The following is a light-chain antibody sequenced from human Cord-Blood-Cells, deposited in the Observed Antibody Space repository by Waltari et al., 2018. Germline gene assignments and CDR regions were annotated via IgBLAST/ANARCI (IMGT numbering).Light chain of an antibody. CDR3: QQSYSTPFT. V-gene: IGKV1-39*01. Sequence: DIQMTQSPSSLSASVGDRVTITCRASQSISSYFNWYQQKPGKVPTLLIYAASSLQSGVPSRFSGSGSGTDFTLTISSLQPEDFATYYCQQSYSTPFTFGPGTKVDIK. J-gene: IGKJ3*01. CDR2: AAS. CDR1: QSISSY.